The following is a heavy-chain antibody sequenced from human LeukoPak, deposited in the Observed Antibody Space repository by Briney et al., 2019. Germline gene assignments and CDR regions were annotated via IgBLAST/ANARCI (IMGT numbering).Heavy chain of an antibody. CDR2: IKQDGSEK. V-gene: IGHV3-7*04. D-gene: IGHD1-26*01. J-gene: IGHJ4*02. CDR1: GFTFSSYT. Sequence: PGGSLRLSCAASGFTFSSYTMSWVRQAPGKGLEWVGNIKQDGSEKYYVDSVKGRFTISRDNAKNSLYLQMNSLRAEDTAVYYCARGGSLLDYWGQGALVTVSS. CDR3: ARGGSLLDY.